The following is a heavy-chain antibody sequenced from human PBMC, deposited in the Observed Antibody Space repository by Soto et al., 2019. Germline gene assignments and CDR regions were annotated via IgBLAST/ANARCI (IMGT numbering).Heavy chain of an antibody. D-gene: IGHD3-22*01. CDR3: ARRAWDSYYAIDV. CDR1: GFKYTDFA. CDR2: ISYDGSDK. J-gene: IGHJ6*02. Sequence: LRLSCAASGFKYTDFALHWVRQAPGKGLEWVAIISYDGSDKYYADSVKGRFVISRDNPKNTLYLEMNSLRPEDTAVYFCARRAWDSYYAIDVWGQGTTVTVSS. V-gene: IGHV3-30*09.